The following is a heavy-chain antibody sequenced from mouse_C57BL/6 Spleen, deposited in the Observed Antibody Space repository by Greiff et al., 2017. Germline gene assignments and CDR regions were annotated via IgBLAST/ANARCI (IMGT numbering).Heavy chain of an antibody. CDR2: IYPRSGNT. J-gene: IGHJ3*01. CDR1: GYTFTSYG. D-gene: IGHD2-4*01. V-gene: IGHV1-81*01. Sequence: VQLQQSGAELARPGASVKLSCKASGYTFTSYGISWVKQRTGQGLEWIGEIYPRSGNTYYNEKFKGKATLTADKSSSTAYMELRSLTSEDSAVYFCARYYYDYDGGAWFAYWGQGTLVTVSA. CDR3: ARYYYDYDGGAWFAY.